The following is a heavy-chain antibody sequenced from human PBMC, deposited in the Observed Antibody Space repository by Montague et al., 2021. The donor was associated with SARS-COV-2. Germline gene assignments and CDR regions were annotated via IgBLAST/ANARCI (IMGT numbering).Heavy chain of an antibody. Sequence: SLRLSCAASGFTFGGHAMHWVRQAPGKGPEWISVITYDGATLCYXDSXKGRFTISRDNAKNSLYLQMNRLRAEDTALYYCAKDSDYYDSCGYFDYWGQGTLVTVSS. CDR3: AKDSDYYDSCGYFDY. D-gene: IGHD3-22*01. J-gene: IGHJ4*02. CDR1: GFTFGGHA. CDR2: ITYDGATL. V-gene: IGHV3-9*01.